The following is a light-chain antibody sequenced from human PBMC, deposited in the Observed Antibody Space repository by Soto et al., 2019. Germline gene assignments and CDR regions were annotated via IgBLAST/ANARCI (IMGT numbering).Light chain of an antibody. J-gene: IGKJ1*01. CDR1: QSLLHSNGFNC. Sequence: EIVMTQSPLSLSVTPGEPASISCRSSQSLLHSNGFNCLDWYLQKPGQSPQLLIYLGSNRASGVPDRFSGSGSGTDFTLKISRVAAEDVGVYHCMQALQTPWTFGLGTKVEIK. CDR2: LGS. V-gene: IGKV2-28*01. CDR3: MQALQTPWT.